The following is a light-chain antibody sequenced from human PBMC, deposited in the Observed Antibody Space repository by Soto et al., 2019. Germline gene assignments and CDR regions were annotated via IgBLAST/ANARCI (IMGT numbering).Light chain of an antibody. CDR1: QSVSSY. V-gene: IGKV3-11*01. CDR3: QQRSNWPPVVT. CDR2: DAS. J-gene: IGKJ1*01. Sequence: EIVLTQSPATLSLSPGERATLSCRASQSVSSYLAWYQQKPGQAPRLLIYDASNMATGIPARFSGSGSGTDFNLTISSLEPEDFAVYYCQQRSNWPPVVTFGQGTKVEIK.